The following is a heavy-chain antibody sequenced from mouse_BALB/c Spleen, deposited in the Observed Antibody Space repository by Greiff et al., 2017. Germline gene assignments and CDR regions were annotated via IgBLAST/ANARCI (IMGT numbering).Heavy chain of an antibody. CDR3: ARRRGGHFDY. Sequence: VKLVESGPELVKPGASVKMSCKASGYTFTSYWMHWVKQRPGQGLEWIGYINPSTGYTEYNQKFKDKATLTADKSSSTAYMQLSSLTSEDSAVYYCARRRGGHFDYWGQGTTLTVSS. D-gene: IGHD3-3*01. CDR2: INPSTGYT. V-gene: IGHV1-7*01. CDR1: GYTFTSYW. J-gene: IGHJ2*01.